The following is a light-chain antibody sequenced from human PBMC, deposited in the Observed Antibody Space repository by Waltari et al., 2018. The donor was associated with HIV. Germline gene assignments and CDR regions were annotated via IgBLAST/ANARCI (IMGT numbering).Light chain of an antibody. J-gene: IGLJ3*02. CDR3: SSYSARGFVA. CDR1: PSSFDTFNF. Sequence: HSALTQPAPVSASPGQSITISSTAPPSSFDTFNFFPWYPQSPGRAPHPILFEVYSRPSGVSERFSGSKSGDTASLTISALRAEDEADYFCSSYSARGFVAFGGGTKVTVL. V-gene: IGLV2-14*01. CDR2: EVY.